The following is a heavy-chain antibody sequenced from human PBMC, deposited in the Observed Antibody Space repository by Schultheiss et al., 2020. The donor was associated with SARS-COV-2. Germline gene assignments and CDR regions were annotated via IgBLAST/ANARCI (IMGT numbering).Heavy chain of an antibody. J-gene: IGHJ6*03. CDR1: GFTFSDYY. Sequence: GGSLRLSCAASGFTFSDYYMSWLRQAPGKGLEWVSYISDSGGTMYYGDSVKGRFTISRDNARNSLYLQMNSLRAEDTAVYYCARDRRDGHNWNYYYYMDVWGKGTTVTVSS. D-gene: IGHD5-24*01. CDR3: ARDRRDGHNWNYYYYMDV. V-gene: IGHV3-11*01. CDR2: ISDSGGTM.